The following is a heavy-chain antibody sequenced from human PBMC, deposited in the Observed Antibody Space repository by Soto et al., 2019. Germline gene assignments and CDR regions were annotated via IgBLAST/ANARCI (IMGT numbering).Heavy chain of an antibody. D-gene: IGHD3-22*01. CDR3: VQDRDSNTWPSRDV. V-gene: IGHV1-18*01. CDR1: GYTFTRNG. J-gene: IGHJ6*02. Sequence: QVHLVQSGAEVKKPGASVNVSCKTSGYTFTRNGISWVRQAPGQGLEWMGWISPNSGNIKYAQKPQGRVIMTTATSTSTAYMELRSLRSDDTAVYYCVQDRDSNTWPSRDVWGPGTTVTVSS. CDR2: ISPNSGNI.